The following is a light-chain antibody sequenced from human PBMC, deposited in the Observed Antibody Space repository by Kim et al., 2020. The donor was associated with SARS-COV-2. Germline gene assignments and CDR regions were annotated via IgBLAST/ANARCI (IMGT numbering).Light chain of an antibody. V-gene: IGKV1-39*01. J-gene: IGKJ5*01. Sequence: ASVGDRVTITCRTSQSISTYLNWYQHKPGKAPKVLIYSASSLQSGVPSRFSGSGSGTDFTLTISSLQPEDFATYYCQQSYSIPITFGQGTRLEIK. CDR2: SAS. CDR1: QSISTY. CDR3: QQSYSIPIT.